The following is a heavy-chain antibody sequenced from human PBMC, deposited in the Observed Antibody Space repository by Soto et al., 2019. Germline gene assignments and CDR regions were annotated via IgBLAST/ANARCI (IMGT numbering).Heavy chain of an antibody. J-gene: IGHJ6*02. V-gene: IGHV1-69*13. CDR3: ARDKQKWSRFRNYYYYGMDV. Sequence: SVKVSCKASGGTFSSYAISWVRQAPGQGLEWMGGIIPIFGTANYAQKFQGRVTITADESTSTAYMELSSLRSEDTAVYYCARDKQKWSRFRNYYYYGMDVWRQGTTVTVSS. D-gene: IGHD2-15*01. CDR2: IIPIFGTA. CDR1: GGTFSSYA.